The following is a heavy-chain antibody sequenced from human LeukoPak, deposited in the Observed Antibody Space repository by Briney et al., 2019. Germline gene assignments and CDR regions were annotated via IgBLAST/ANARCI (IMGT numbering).Heavy chain of an antibody. CDR3: ASSRVYGSRDY. D-gene: IGHD3-10*01. Sequence: GGSLRLSCTASGFTFSSYPMYWVRQAPGKGLEWVSAISGDGKSTYYAESMKGRFTLSRDNSKDTLYLQMNSLRAEDTAAYYCASSRVYGSRDYWGQGTLVTVSS. CDR2: ISGDGKST. V-gene: IGHV3-23*01. J-gene: IGHJ4*02. CDR1: GFTFSSYP.